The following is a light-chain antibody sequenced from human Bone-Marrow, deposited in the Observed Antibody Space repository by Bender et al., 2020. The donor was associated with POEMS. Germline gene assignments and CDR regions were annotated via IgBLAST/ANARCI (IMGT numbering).Light chain of an antibody. CDR2: KDT. CDR3: QSGDSSSTFV. J-gene: IGLJ2*01. CDR1: ALPKQY. V-gene: IGLV3-25*03. Sequence: SYALTQAPSVSVSPGQTARITCSGDALPKQYAFWYQQKPGQAPVLVIYKDTERPSGIPERFSGTSSGTTVTLTISGVQAEDEADYYCQSGDSSSTFVFGGGTKLTVL.